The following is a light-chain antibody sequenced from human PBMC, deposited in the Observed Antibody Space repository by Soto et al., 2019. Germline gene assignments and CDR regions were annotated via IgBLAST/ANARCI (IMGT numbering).Light chain of an antibody. CDR1: SNDVGSYNL. CDR2: EGS. CDR3: CSYAGISTVV. V-gene: IGLV2-23*01. Sequence: QSALTQPASVSGSPGQSITISCTGTSNDVGSYNLVSWYQQHPGKAPKLMIYEGSKRPSGVSNRFSGSKSGNTASLTISGLQAEDVADYYCCSYAGISTVVFGGGTKLTVL. J-gene: IGLJ3*02.